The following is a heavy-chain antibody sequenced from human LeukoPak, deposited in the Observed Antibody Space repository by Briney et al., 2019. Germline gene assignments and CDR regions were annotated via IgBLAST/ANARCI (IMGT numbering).Heavy chain of an antibody. CDR1: GFTFTTYD. Sequence: GGSLRLSCAASGFTFTTYDMNWVRQAPGKGLEWVSGISGRGGSTYYAESVKGRFTISRENSKNTLYLQMNSLRAEDTAIYYCAKDLREYNYGSFDYWGQGILVTVSS. J-gene: IGHJ4*02. CDR3: AKDLREYNYGSFDY. D-gene: IGHD3-10*01. V-gene: IGHV3-23*01. CDR2: ISGRGGST.